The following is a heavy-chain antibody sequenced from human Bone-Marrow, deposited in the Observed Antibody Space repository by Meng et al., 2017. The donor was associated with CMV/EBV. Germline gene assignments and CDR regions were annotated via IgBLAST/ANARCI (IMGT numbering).Heavy chain of an antibody. CDR3: ANLREAQGDFDG. Sequence: ASVKVSCKASGYSFGSYTITWVRQAPGQGLEWMGWISAYNGNTKFAQNFQGRVTMTTDTSTSTAYMELRSLRSDDTAVYYCANLREAQGDFDGWGQGTMVTVSS. V-gene: IGHV1-18*01. CDR2: ISAYNGNT. J-gene: IGHJ3*01. D-gene: IGHD2-21*02. CDR1: GYSFGSYT.